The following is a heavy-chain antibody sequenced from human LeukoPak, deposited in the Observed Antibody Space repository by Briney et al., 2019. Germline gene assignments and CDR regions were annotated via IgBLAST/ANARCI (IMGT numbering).Heavy chain of an antibody. CDR3: AGTGITMVRGVISYYYYGMDV. V-gene: IGHV1-8*02. D-gene: IGHD3-10*01. CDR2: MNPNSGNT. J-gene: IGHJ6*02. CDR1: GYTFTGYY. Sequence: ASVKVSCKASGYTFTGYYMHWVRQATGQGLEWMGWMNPNSGNTGYAQKFQGRVTMTRNTSISTAYMELSSLRSEDTAVYYCAGTGITMVRGVISYYYYGMDVWGQGTTVTVSS.